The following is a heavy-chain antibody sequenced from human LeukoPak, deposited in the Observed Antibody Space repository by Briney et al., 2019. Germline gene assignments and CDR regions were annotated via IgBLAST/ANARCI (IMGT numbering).Heavy chain of an antibody. CDR2: ISSDGVEK. CDR1: GFTFSHYG. CDR3: AREGHYDILTGYSPVEYYFYYMDV. V-gene: IGHV3-30*04. D-gene: IGHD3-9*01. J-gene: IGHJ6*03. Sequence: GGSLRLSCEASGFTFSHYGIHWVRQTPGKGLEWVAAISSDGVEKHYADSVKGRFTISRDNSKSTLYLQLNSLRAEDTALYYCAREGHYDILTGYSPVEYYFYYMDVWGKGTTVTVSS.